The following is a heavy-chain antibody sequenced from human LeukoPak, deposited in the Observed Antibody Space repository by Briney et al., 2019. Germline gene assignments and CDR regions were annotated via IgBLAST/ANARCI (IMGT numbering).Heavy chain of an antibody. D-gene: IGHD3-3*02. V-gene: IGHV3-23*01. CDR1: GFTFSSYA. Sequence: GGSLRLSCAASGFTFSSYAMSWVRQAPGKRLEWVSAISGSGSSTYYADSVKGRFTISRDNSKNTLYLQMNSLRPEDTAIYYCAKAQKIIRDLIDFWGQGTLVTVSS. CDR2: ISGSGSST. CDR3: AKAQKIIRDLIDF. J-gene: IGHJ4*02.